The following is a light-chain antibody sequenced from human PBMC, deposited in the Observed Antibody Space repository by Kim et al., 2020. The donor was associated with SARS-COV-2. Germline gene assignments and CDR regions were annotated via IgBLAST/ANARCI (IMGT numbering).Light chain of an antibody. V-gene: IGKV1-17*01. J-gene: IGKJ5*01. Sequence: ASVGASVTITYRASQDIRNYLGWYQQNPGSAPKRLIYGASSLQSGVPSRFSGSGSGTEFTLTISSVQPEDFATYFCLQHSTYPITFGQGTRLEIK. CDR2: GAS. CDR3: LQHSTYPIT. CDR1: QDIRNY.